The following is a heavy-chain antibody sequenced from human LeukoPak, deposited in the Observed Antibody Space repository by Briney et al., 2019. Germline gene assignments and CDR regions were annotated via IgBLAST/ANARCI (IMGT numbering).Heavy chain of an antibody. CDR2: ISSSSSYI. Sequence: GGSLRLSCAASGFTFSSYSMNWVRQAPGKGLEWVSSISSSSSYIYYADSVKGRFTISRDNAKNSLYLQMNSLRAEDTAVYYCARDPPYSNYVEYDYWGQGTLVAVSP. CDR3: ARDPPYSNYVEYDY. CDR1: GFTFSSYS. J-gene: IGHJ4*02. D-gene: IGHD4-11*01. V-gene: IGHV3-21*01.